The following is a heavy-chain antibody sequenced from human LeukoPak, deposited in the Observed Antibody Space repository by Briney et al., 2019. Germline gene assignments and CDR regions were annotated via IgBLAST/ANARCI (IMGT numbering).Heavy chain of an antibody. Sequence: SVKVSCKASGGTFSSYAISWVRQAPGQGLEWMGGIIPIFGTANYAQKFQGRVTITTDESTSTAYMELSSLRSEDTAVYYCAREVCGGDCYSWFDPWGQGTLVTVSS. CDR3: AREVCGGDCYSWFDP. J-gene: IGHJ5*02. CDR1: GGTFSSYA. D-gene: IGHD2-21*02. V-gene: IGHV1-69*05. CDR2: IIPIFGTA.